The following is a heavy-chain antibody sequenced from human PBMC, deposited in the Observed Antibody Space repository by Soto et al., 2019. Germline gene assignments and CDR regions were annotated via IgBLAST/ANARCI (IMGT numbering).Heavy chain of an antibody. J-gene: IGHJ3*02. CDR3: ARLGDAFDI. CDR1: GGTFSSYT. V-gene: IGHV1-69*02. Sequence: QVQLVQSGAEVKKPGSSVKVSCKASGGTFSSYTISWVRQAPGQGLEWMGRIIPILGIANYAKKFQGRVPITTDKPTLTAYMEPSSLRSEDTGVYYCARLGDAFDIWGPGTMVTVSS. CDR2: IIPILGIA.